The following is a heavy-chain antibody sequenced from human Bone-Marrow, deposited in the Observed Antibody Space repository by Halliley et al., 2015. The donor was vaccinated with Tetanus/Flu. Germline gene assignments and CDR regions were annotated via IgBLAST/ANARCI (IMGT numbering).Heavy chain of an antibody. CDR1: EHDFVSYW. J-gene: IGHJ4*02. Sequence: QLVQSGAEVKKPGESLKISCKGSEHDFVSYWIAWVRQMPGKGLEWMGLIYPGDSDTRYSPSFQGQVTISVDKSISTAYLQWSSLKASDTAMYYCARGGLVVNATNYFDHWGQGTLVTDSS. D-gene: IGHD2-8*02. CDR3: ARGGLVVNATNYFDH. V-gene: IGHV5-51*01. CDR2: IYPGDSDT.